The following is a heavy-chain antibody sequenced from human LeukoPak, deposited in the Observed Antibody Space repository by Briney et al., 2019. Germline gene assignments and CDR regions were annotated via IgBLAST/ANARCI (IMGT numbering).Heavy chain of an antibody. CDR2: IYTSGST. V-gene: IGHV4-4*07. CDR1: GGSISSYY. J-gene: IGHJ4*02. D-gene: IGHD6-19*01. CDR3: AREHSSGWQITYYFDY. Sequence: SETLSLTCTVSGGSISSYYWSWIRQPAGKGLEWIGRIYTSGSTNYNPSLKSRVTMSVDTSKNQFSLKLSSVTAADTAAYYCAREHSSGWQITYYFDYWGQGTLVTVSS.